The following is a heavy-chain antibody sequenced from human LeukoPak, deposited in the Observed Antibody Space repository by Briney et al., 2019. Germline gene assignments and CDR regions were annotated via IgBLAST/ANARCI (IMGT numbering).Heavy chain of an antibody. D-gene: IGHD6-19*01. V-gene: IGHV3-23*01. CDR2: ISGSGGST. Sequence: PGGSLRLSCAASGFTFSSYAMTWVRQAPGKGLEWVSAISGSGGSTYYADSVKGRFTISRDNSKNTLYLQMNSLRAEDTAVYYCARDLYSPVAGSDAFDIWGQGTMVTVSS. CDR1: GFTFSSYA. J-gene: IGHJ3*02. CDR3: ARDLYSPVAGSDAFDI.